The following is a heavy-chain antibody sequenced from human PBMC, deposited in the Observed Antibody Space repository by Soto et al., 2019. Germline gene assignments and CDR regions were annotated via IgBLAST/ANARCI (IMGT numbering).Heavy chain of an antibody. J-gene: IGHJ4*02. D-gene: IGHD3-22*01. V-gene: IGHV1-46*01. CDR3: ARELLRDSSGYQHFDY. Sequence: ASVKVSCQASGYTFTSYYMHWVRQAPGQGLEWMGIINPSGGSTSYAQKFQGRVTMTRDTSTSTVYMELSSLRSEDTAVYYCARELLRDSSGYQHFDYWGQGTLVTVSS. CDR2: INPSGGST. CDR1: GYTFTSYY.